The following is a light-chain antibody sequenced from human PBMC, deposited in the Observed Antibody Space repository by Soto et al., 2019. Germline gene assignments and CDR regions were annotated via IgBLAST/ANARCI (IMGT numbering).Light chain of an antibody. J-gene: IGLJ2*01. V-gene: IGLV1-40*01. CDR2: GNS. CDR3: QSYGSSLSGVV. CDR1: SSSIGPGYD. Sequence: QSVLTQRPSVSGAPGQTFTISCTGSSSSIGPGYDVHWYQQLPGAAPKLLIYGNSNRPSGVADRFSGSKSGTSASLAITGLQAEDEADYYCQSYGSSLSGVVFGGGTKVTVL.